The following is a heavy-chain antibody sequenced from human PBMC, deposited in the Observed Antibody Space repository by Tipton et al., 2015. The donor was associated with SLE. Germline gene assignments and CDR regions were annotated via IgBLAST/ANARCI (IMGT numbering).Heavy chain of an antibody. CDR1: GFTFGDYA. J-gene: IGHJ3*02. V-gene: IGHV3-49*03. Sequence: SLRLSCTASGFTFGDYAMTWFRQAPGKGLEWVGFIRSKAYGGTTEYAASVKGRFTISRDDSKSIAYLQMNSLKTEYTAVYYCTGGRYYDFWSRIWGQGTIVTVSS. D-gene: IGHD3-3*01. CDR3: TGGRYYDFWSRI. CDR2: IRSKAYGGTT.